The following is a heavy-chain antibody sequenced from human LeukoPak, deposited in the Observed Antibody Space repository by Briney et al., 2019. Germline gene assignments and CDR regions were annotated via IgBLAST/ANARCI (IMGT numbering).Heavy chain of an antibody. V-gene: IGHV1-69*04. CDR3: ARVDTYYYDSSGYSY. CDR1: GGTFSSYA. CDR2: IIPILGIA. J-gene: IGHJ4*02. D-gene: IGHD3-22*01. Sequence: SVKVSCKASGGTFSSYAISWVRQAPGQGLEWMGRIIPILGIANYAQKFQGRVTITADKSSSTAYMELSSLRSEDTAVYYCARVDTYYYDSSGYSYWGQGTLVTVSS.